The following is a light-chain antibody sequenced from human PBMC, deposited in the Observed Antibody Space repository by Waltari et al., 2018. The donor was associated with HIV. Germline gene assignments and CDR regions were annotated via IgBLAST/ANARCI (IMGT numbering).Light chain of an antibody. CDR2: EVS. J-gene: IGLJ3*02. CDR3: SSYAGSNNLV. CDR1: SSDVGGYNY. Sequence: QSALTQPPSASGSPGQSVTISCTGTSSDVGGYNYVSWYQQHPGKAPKLMFYEVSKRPSGVPDRFSGSKSVNTASLTVSGLQAEDEADYYCSSYAGSNNLVFGGGTKLTVL. V-gene: IGLV2-8*01.